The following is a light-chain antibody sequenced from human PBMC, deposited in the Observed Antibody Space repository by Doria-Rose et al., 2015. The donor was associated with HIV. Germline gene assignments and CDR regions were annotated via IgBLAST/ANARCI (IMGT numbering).Light chain of an antibody. J-gene: IGKJ1*01. CDR1: QSFSSTY. Sequence: EIVMTQSPGTLSXSPGERATLSCRASQSFSSTYLAWYQQKPGQAPSLLIYDGSTRATSIPDRFSASVSGTDFTLTINRLEPEDFALYYCHQYGTSWTFGQGTKVEI. V-gene: IGKV3-20*01. CDR3: HQYGTSWT. CDR2: DGS.